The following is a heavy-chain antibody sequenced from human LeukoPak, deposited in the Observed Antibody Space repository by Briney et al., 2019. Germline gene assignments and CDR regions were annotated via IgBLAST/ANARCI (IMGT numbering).Heavy chain of an antibody. CDR3: ARDAGSSYPFDY. D-gene: IGHD2-2*01. Sequence: SETLSLTCTVSGGSISSSSYYWGWIRQPPGKGLEWIGSIYYSGSTYYNPSLKSRVTISVDTSKNQFSLNLSSVTAADTAVYFCARDAGSSYPFDYWGQGTLVTVSS. CDR2: IYYSGST. CDR1: GGSISSSSYY. V-gene: IGHV4-39*07. J-gene: IGHJ4*02.